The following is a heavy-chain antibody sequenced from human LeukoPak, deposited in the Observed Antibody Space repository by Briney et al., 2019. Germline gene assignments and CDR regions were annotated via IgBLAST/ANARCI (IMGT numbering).Heavy chain of an antibody. V-gene: IGHV3-7*01. D-gene: IGHD3-16*01. J-gene: IGHJ6*03. CDR1: GFTFSNYW. CDR3: AREGQITTGYYYYMDV. Sequence: GGSLRLSCATSGFTFSNYWMGWVRQAPGKGLEWVANIKQDGSEKYYVDSVKGRFTISRENAKNSLYLQMNSLRVDDMAVYYCAREGQITTGYYYYMDVWGKGSTVTVSS. CDR2: IKQDGSEK.